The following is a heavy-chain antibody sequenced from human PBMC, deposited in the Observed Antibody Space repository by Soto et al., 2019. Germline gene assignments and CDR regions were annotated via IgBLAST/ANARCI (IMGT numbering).Heavy chain of an antibody. J-gene: IGHJ4*02. V-gene: IGHV3-30*03. Sequence: QVQLVESGGGVVQPGRSLRLSCAASGFTFSSYGMHWVRQAPGKGLEWVALISYDGSNKYYADSVKGRFIISRDNSKNTLYLRMNSLRAEDTAVYYCAGGWNYGGLDYWGQGTLVTVSS. CDR3: AGGWNYGGLDY. D-gene: IGHD1-7*01. CDR1: GFTFSSYG. CDR2: ISYDGSNK.